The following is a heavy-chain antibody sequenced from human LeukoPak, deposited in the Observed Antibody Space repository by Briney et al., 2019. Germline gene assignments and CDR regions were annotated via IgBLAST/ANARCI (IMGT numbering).Heavy chain of an antibody. CDR2: IYYSGST. CDR3: ARDGGNSITNYYYGMDV. CDR1: GGSISSGGYY. J-gene: IGHJ6*02. D-gene: IGHD4-23*01. Sequence: PSETLSLTCTVSGGSISSGGYYWSWIRQHPGKGLEWIGYIYYSGSTYYNPSLKSRVTISVDTSKNQFSLKLSSVTAADTAVYYCARDGGNSITNYYYGMDVWGQGTTVTVSS. V-gene: IGHV4-31*03.